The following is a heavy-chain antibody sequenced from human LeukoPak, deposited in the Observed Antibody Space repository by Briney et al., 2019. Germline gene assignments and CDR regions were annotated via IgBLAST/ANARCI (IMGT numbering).Heavy chain of an antibody. V-gene: IGHV1-69*13. CDR2: IIPIFGTA. D-gene: IGHD2-2*02. Sequence: SVKVSCKASGGTFSSYAISWVRQAPGQGLEWMGGIIPIFGTANYAQKFQGRVTITADESTSTAYMELSSLRSEDAAVYYCARVGDYCSSTSCYSDHWGQGTLVTVSS. CDR3: ARVGDYCSSTSCYSDH. J-gene: IGHJ4*02. CDR1: GGTFSSYA.